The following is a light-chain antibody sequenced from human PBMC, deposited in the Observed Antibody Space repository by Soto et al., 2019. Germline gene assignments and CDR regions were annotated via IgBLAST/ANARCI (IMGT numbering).Light chain of an antibody. V-gene: IGKV1-39*01. CDR1: QTVTNY. Sequence: DIQMTQSPSSLSASIGDRITITCRASQTVTNYLNWYQQKPGKAPRVLIYAASNLQRGVPSRFSGSGSGTYFTLTISSLQPEDFATYYCQQTYSTSTWTFGQGTKVEVK. CDR3: QQTYSTSTWT. CDR2: AAS. J-gene: IGKJ1*01.